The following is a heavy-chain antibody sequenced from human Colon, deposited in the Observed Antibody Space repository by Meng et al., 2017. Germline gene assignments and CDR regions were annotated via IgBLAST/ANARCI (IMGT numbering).Heavy chain of an antibody. D-gene: IGHD6-19*01. CDR3: ARHGGWHFDY. CDR1: GGSNSSYNW. V-gene: IGHV4-4*02. J-gene: IGHJ4*02. Sequence: QLQLQESGTGLVEPSGTLSITCAVSGGSNSSYNWWSWVRQPPGKGLEWIGQIDLGGTPYYNPSLESRVIMSLDKSKNQLSLRLTSVAAADTAVYYCARHGGWHFDYWGQGALVTASS. CDR2: IDLGGTP.